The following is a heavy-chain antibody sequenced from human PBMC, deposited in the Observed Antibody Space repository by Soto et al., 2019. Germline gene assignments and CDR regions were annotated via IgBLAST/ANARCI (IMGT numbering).Heavy chain of an antibody. CDR1: GDSVSSNSAG. CDR3: ARGEQYSGRIFDY. V-gene: IGHV6-1*01. CDR2: TYYRSKWYY. J-gene: IGHJ4*01. Sequence: SQTLSLTCAITGDSVSSNSAGWSWVRQSPSRGLEWLGRTYYRSKWYYEYAVSVRGRIPINPDTSKNQYSLQLNSVTPEDTAVYFCARGEQYSGRIFDYWGQGTLVTVSS. D-gene: IGHD1-26*01.